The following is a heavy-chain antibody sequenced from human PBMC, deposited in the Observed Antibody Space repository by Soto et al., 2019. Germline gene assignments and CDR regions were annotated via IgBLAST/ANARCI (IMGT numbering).Heavy chain of an antibody. D-gene: IGHD3-22*01. CDR2: LYYGRSA. CDR3: ALRSMAVVPEY. CDR1: GDSISTCY. V-gene: IGHV4-59*01. Sequence: QVQLQESGPDLVKLSETLSLTCAVSGDSISTCYCMWIRQPPGKGLESIGYLYYGRSANYNPSLKSRVTLSVDTSTNQCSLTLSSMTAADTAVYYCALRSMAVVPEYWGQGTLVTVSS. J-gene: IGHJ4*02.